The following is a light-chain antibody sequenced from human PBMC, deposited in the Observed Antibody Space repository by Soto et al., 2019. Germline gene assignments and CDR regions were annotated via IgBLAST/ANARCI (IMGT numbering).Light chain of an antibody. CDR3: CSYTSSSTYV. V-gene: IGLV2-14*01. CDR1: SSDVGGYNY. CDR2: DVS. Sequence: QSALTQPASVSGSPGQSITISCTGTSSDVGGYNYVAWYQQHPGKAPKLMIYDVSHRPSGVSNRFSGSKSGNTASLTISGLQAEDEADYYCCSYTSSSTYVFGTETKITVL. J-gene: IGLJ1*01.